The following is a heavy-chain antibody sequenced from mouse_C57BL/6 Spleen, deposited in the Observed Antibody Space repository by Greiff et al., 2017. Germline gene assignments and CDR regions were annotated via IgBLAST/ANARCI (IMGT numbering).Heavy chain of an antibody. V-gene: IGHV3-6*01. Sequence: VQLKESGPGLVKPSQSLSLTCSVTGYSITSGYYWNWIRQFPGNKLEWMGYISYDGSNNYNPSLKNRISITRDTSKNQFFLKLNSVTTEDTATYYCARVGGWLLWYFDVWGTGTTVTVSS. CDR3: ARVGGWLLWYFDV. CDR1: GYSITSGYY. D-gene: IGHD2-3*01. CDR2: ISYDGSN. J-gene: IGHJ1*03.